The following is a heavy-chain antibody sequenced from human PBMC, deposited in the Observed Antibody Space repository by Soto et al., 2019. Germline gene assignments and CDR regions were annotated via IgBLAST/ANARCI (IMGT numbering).Heavy chain of an antibody. V-gene: IGHV2-70*11. CDR1: GFSLSTSGIC. J-gene: IGHJ6*02. CDR3: ARSYGERFDWLLPPVAYYYGMDV. CDR2: IDWDDDK. D-gene: IGHD3-9*01. Sequence: SGPTLVNPAQTLTLTCTFSGFSLSTSGICMSWIRQPPGKALEGLARIDWDDDKYYSTSLKTRLTISKDTSKNQVVLTMTNMDPVDTATYYCARSYGERFDWLLPPVAYYYGMDVWGQGTTLTVSS.